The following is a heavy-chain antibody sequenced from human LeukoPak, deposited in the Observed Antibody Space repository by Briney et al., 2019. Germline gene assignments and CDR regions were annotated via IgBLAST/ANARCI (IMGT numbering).Heavy chain of an antibody. CDR1: GGSISSYY. CDR2: INYIGST. D-gene: IGHD5-18*01. CDR3: ARTTEGGYTYGYFYYYYMDV. J-gene: IGHJ6*03. Sequence: PSQTLSLTCTVSGGSISSYYWSWIRQPPGKGLEWIGYINYIGSTNYNPSLKSRVTISVDTSKNQFSLKLSSVTAADTAVYYCARTTEGGYTYGYFYYYYMDVWGKGTTVTISS. V-gene: IGHV4-59*01.